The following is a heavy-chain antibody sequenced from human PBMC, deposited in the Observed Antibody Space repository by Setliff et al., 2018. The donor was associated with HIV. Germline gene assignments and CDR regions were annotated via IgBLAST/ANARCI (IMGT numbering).Heavy chain of an antibody. D-gene: IGHD3-10*01. CDR2: INPNSGGT. V-gene: IGHV1-2*02. CDR1: GYTFTGYY. Sequence: ASVKVSCKASGYTFTGYYMHWVRQAPGQGLEWMGWINPNSGGTNYAQKFQGRVTITTDESTSTAYMELSSLRSEDTAVYFCAKLGGSGSYSNAFDYWGQGTLVTVSS. J-gene: IGHJ4*02. CDR3: AKLGGSGSYSNAFDY.